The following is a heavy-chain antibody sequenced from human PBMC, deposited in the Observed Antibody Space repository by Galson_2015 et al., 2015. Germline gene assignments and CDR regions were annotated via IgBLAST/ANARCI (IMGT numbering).Heavy chain of an antibody. CDR3: TRSDILGDYMYV. J-gene: IGHJ6*03. V-gene: IGHV3-74*01. Sequence: SLRLSCAASGFTFSSYWMHWVRQAPGKGLVWVSRSNSDGSDTTYADSVKGRFTISRDNAKNTLYLQMNSLRAEDTAVYYCTRSDILGDYMYVWGKGTTVTVSS. CDR1: GFTFSSYW. D-gene: IGHD3-16*01. CDR2: SNSDGSDT.